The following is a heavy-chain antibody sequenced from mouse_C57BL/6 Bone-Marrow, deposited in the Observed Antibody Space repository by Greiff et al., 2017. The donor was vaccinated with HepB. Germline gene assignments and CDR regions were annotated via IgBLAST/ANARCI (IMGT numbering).Heavy chain of an antibody. D-gene: IGHD1-1*01. V-gene: IGHV5-12*01. CDR2: ISNGGGST. Sequence: EVMLVESGGGLVQPGGSLKLSCAASGFTFSDYYMYWVRQTPEKRLEWVAYISNGGGSTYYPDTVKGRFTISRDNAKNTLYLQMSRLKSEDTAMYYCALLSMDYWGQGTSVTVSS. CDR3: ALLSMDY. CDR1: GFTFSDYY. J-gene: IGHJ4*01.